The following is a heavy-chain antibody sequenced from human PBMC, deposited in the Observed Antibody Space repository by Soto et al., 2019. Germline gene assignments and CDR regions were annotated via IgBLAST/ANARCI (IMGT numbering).Heavy chain of an antibody. CDR1: GFTFSSYS. Sequence: EVQLVESGGGLVKPGGSLRLSCAASGFTFSSYSMNWVRQAPGKGLEWVSSISSSSSYIYYADSVKGRFTISRDNAKNSLYLQMNGMRAEDTAGYYCARLTSYGSSGYYCYWGQGTLFPVSS. D-gene: IGHD3-22*01. CDR3: ARLTSYGSSGYYCY. CDR2: ISSSSSYI. J-gene: IGHJ4*02. V-gene: IGHV3-21*01.